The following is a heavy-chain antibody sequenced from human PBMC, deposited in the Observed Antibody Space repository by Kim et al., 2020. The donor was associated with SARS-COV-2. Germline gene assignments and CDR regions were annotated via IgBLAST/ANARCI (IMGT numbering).Heavy chain of an antibody. J-gene: IGHJ3*02. Sequence: ASVKVSCKASGYTFTSYGISWVRQAPGQGLEWMGWISAYNGNTNYAQKLQGRVTMTTDTSTSTAYMELRSLRSDDTAVYYCAIRNYYDSSGYLDAFDIWGQGTMVTVSS. CDR2: ISAYNGNT. CDR3: AIRNYYDSSGYLDAFDI. V-gene: IGHV1-18*01. D-gene: IGHD3-22*01. CDR1: GYTFTSYG.